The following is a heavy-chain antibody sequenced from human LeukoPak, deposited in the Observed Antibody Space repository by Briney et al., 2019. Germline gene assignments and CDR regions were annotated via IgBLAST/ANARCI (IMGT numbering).Heavy chain of an antibody. CDR3: TRDHDSSGHDY. V-gene: IGHV4-30-2*01. Sequence: SETLSLTCAVSGGSISSGGYSWSWIRQPPGKGLEWIGYIYHSGSTYYNPSLKSRVTISVDRSKNQFSLKLSSVTAADTAVYYCTRDHDSSGHDYGGQGPLVTVSS. CDR2: IYHSGST. D-gene: IGHD3-22*01. J-gene: IGHJ4*02. CDR1: GGSISSGGYS.